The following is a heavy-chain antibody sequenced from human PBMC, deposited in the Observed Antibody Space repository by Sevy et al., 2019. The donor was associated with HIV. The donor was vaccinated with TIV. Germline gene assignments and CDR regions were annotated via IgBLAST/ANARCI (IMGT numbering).Heavy chain of an antibody. CDR2: INPNSGGT. CDR3: ARYRVGYCSCTCYPDDYGMGV. J-gene: IGHJ6*04. V-gene: IGHV1-2*06. Sequence: ASVKVSCKASGYTFTGYYMHWVRQAPGQGLEWMGRINPNSGGTNYAQKFQDRVTMTRDTPISTAYMELSRLRSDDTAVSDCARYRVGYCSCTCYPDDYGMGVWGKGTTVTVSS. D-gene: IGHD2-2*01. CDR1: GYTFTGYY.